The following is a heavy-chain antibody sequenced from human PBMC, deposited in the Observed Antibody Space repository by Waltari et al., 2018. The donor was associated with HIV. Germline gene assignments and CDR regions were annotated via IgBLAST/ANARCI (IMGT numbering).Heavy chain of an antibody. CDR1: GFTFDDYA. D-gene: IGHD3-10*01. V-gene: IGHV3-9*01. Sequence: EVQLVESGGGLVQPGRSLRLSCAASGFTFDDYAMHWVRQAPGKGLEWVSSISWNSVRITYADSVRGRFTVSRDNAKNYLYLQTNSLRPDDTAFYYCARGPMYNWFDPWGQGSLVTVSS. J-gene: IGHJ5*02. CDR2: ISWNSVRI. CDR3: ARGPMYNWFDP.